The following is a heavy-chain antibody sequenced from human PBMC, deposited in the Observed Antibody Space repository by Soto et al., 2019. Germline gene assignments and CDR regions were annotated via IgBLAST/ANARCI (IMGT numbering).Heavy chain of an antibody. D-gene: IGHD3-3*01. J-gene: IGHJ4*02. CDR1: GFSFGNSG. Sequence: QVQLVESGGGVVQPGRSLRLSCAASGFSFGNSGMHWVRQAPGKGLEWLAVIWNDGSNRQYADSVKDRFTISRDNSNNTLHFHMVRLRPEDTAMYYCARDLGKVYTAGLESWGQGTLVTVSS. V-gene: IGHV3-33*01. CDR2: IWNDGSNR. CDR3: ARDLGKVYTAGLES.